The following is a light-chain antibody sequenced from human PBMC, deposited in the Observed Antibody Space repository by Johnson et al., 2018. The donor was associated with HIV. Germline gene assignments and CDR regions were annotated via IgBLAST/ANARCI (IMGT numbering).Light chain of an antibody. Sequence: QSVLTQPPSVSAAPGQKVTISCFGSDSNIGNNYVSWYQQLPGKAPKLLIYENNKRPSGIPDRFSGSKSGTSATLGIAGLQTGDEADYYCGTWDNSLSTGAVFGTGTKVTVL. CDR1: DSNIGNNY. V-gene: IGLV1-51*02. CDR3: GTWDNSLSTGAV. J-gene: IGLJ1*01. CDR2: ENN.